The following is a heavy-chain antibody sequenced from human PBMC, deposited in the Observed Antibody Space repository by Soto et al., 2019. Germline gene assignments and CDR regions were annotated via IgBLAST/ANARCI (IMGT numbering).Heavy chain of an antibody. V-gene: IGHV4-39*01. D-gene: IGHD3-9*01. Sequence: PSETLSLTCTVSGASTSSSTSFWAWIRQSPGKGLEWIGGSYFSGSTYYNPSLKSRVTLSVDPSKNQVSLRLTSATAADTAIYFCARLNPLFHDVLTGYRRAWFDPWGQGTPVTVSS. CDR3: ARLNPLFHDVLTGYRRAWFDP. CDR2: SYFSGST. J-gene: IGHJ5*02. CDR1: GASTSSSTSF.